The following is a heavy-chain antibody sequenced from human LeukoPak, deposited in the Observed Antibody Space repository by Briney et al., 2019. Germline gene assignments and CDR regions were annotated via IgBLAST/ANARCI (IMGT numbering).Heavy chain of an antibody. J-gene: IGHJ4*02. V-gene: IGHV2-70*17. CDR1: GFSLPTSGMC. CDR2: IDWDDDK. D-gene: IGHD6-13*01. Sequence: SGPALVKPTQTLTLTCTFSGFSLPTSGMCVSWIRQPPVKALEWLPPIDWDDDKFYITSLKTNLTLSQDTSNNQVVLTVTNMDPVDTATYYCARMSGSRYYFYYWGQGALVTVSS. CDR3: ARMSGSRYYFYY.